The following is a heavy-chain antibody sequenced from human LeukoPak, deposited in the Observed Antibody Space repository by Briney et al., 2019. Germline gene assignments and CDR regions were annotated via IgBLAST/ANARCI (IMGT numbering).Heavy chain of an antibody. J-gene: IGHJ4*02. Sequence: ASVKVSCKATGYTFTSYGISWVRQAPGQGLEWMGWISGYNGHTNYAQKLQGRVTMTTDTSTSTAYMELRSLRSDDTAVYYCARGGYYYDSSAYYSIYYFDYWGQGTLVTVSS. CDR3: ARGGYYYDSSAYYSIYYFDY. V-gene: IGHV1-18*01. D-gene: IGHD3-22*01. CDR2: ISGYNGHT. CDR1: GYTFTSYG.